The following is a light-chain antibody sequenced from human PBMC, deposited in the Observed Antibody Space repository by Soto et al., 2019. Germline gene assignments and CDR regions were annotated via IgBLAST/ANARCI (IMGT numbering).Light chain of an antibody. CDR3: QLYGSARSLT. Sequence: EIVLTQSPGTLSLSPGERATLSCRASQSVSSSYLAWYQQKPGQAPRLLIYGASSRATGIPDRFSGSGSGTDFTLTISRLEPEDFAVYYCQLYGSARSLTFGGGTKVEIK. J-gene: IGKJ4*01. CDR2: GAS. CDR1: QSVSSSY. V-gene: IGKV3-20*01.